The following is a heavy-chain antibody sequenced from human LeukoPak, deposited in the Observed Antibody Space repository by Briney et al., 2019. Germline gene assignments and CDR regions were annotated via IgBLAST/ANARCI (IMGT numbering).Heavy chain of an antibody. V-gene: IGHV3-30-3*01. D-gene: IGHD3-10*01. CDR1: GFTFSNYA. Sequence: AGGSLRLSCAASGFTFSNYAMHCVRQAPGKGLEWVAVISSDGTNEYYADSVKGRITISRDNSKNTLYLRVNSLRPEDTAVYYCARVSTSGSGNSLTWAFDIWGQGTMVTVSS. CDR3: ARVSTSGSGNSLTWAFDI. CDR2: ISSDGTNE. J-gene: IGHJ3*02.